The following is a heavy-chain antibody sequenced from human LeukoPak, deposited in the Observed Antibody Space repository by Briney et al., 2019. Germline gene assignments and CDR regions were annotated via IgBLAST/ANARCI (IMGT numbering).Heavy chain of an antibody. V-gene: IGHV3-49*03. CDR2: VRSKAYGGAT. CDR1: GFTFGDYA. J-gene: IGHJ4*02. Sequence: GGSLRLSCTASGFTFGDYAMTWFRQAPGKGLEWVGFVRSKAYGGATEYAASVKDRFTISRDDSKSIAYLQMNSLKTEDTAVYYCAKGAVGSSGSYGDYWGQGTLVTVSS. D-gene: IGHD6-19*01. CDR3: AKGAVGSSGSYGDY.